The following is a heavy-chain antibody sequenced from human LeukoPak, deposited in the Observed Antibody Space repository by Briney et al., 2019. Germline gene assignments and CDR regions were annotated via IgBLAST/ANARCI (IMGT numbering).Heavy chain of an antibody. V-gene: IGHV4-59*08. CDR1: GASITSSY. CDR2: VYHTGNT. D-gene: IGHD2/OR15-2a*01. Sequence: SETLSLTCTVSGASITSSYWSWIRQPPGKGLEWIGYVYHTGNTDYNPSLRSRVTISLDTSKSHLTLSLSSATAADTAVYFCARHPFSNPFDFWGRGTLVTVSS. CDR3: ARHPFSNPFDF. J-gene: IGHJ4*02.